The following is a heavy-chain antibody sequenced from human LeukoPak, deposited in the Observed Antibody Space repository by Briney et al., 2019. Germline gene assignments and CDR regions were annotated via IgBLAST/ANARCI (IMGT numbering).Heavy chain of an antibody. J-gene: IGHJ4*02. CDR2: ISYDGSIK. Sequence: GGSLRLSCAASRFTFTSYGMHWVRQAPGKGLEWVAVISYDGSIKYYADSVKGRFTISRDNSKNTLYLQMNSLRAEDTAVYYCARDLGSSGHTPPHFDYWGQGTLVTVSS. D-gene: IGHD3-22*01. V-gene: IGHV3-30*03. CDR3: ARDLGSSGHTPPHFDY. CDR1: RFTFTSYG.